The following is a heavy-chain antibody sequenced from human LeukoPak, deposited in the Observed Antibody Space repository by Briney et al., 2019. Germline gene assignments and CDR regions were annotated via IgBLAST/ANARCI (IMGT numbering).Heavy chain of an antibody. V-gene: IGHV4-4*07. CDR1: GGSISSYY. CDR3: ARYTITLVSSSWYGYDAFDI. CDR2: IYTSGST. D-gene: IGHD6-13*01. Sequence: SETLSLTCTVSGGSISSYYWSWIRQPAGKGLEWIGRIYTSGSTNYNPSLKSRVTMSVDTSKNQFSLKLSSVTAADTAVYYCARYTITLVSSSWYGYDAFDIWGQGTMVTVSS. J-gene: IGHJ3*02.